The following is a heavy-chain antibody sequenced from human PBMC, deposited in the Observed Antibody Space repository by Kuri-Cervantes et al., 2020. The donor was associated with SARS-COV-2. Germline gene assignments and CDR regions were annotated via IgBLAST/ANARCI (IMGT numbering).Heavy chain of an antibody. CDR2: IYYSGSA. D-gene: IGHD3-3*01. CDR1: GGSISSHY. Sequence: SETLSLTCTVSGGSISSHYWSWFRQPPGKGLEWIGYIYYSGSASYNPSLKSRLTMSLDMSKSQFSLKLNSVTAADTAVYYCARDSRSYHQVLLDHYYYSYMDVWGKGTTVTVSS. J-gene: IGHJ6*03. CDR3: ARDSRSYHQVLLDHYYYSYMDV. V-gene: IGHV4-59*11.